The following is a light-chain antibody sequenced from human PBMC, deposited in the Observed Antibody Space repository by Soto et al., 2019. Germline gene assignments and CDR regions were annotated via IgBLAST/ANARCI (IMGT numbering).Light chain of an antibody. Sequence: DIQMTQSPSTLSASVGDRVTITCRASQSISPWWAWYQQKSGKAPKLLIYKASSLESGVPSRFSGSGSGTDFTLTVSSLQPDDFATYYCQQYDSYPLSFGGGTKVEIK. CDR2: KAS. J-gene: IGKJ4*01. CDR3: QQYDSYPLS. CDR1: QSISPW. V-gene: IGKV1-5*03.